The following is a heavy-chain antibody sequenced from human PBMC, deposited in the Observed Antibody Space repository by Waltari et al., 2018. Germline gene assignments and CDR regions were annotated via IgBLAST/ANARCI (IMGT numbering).Heavy chain of an antibody. V-gene: IGHV4-38-2*01. Sequence: QVQLQESGPGLVKPSETLSLTCAVSGYSISSGYYWGWIRQPPGKGLEWIGSIYHSGSTYYEPSPKSRVTISVDTSKNQFSLKLSSVTAADTAVYYCARLTVSRIFDYWGQGTLVTVSS. D-gene: IGHD4-17*01. CDR2: IYHSGST. CDR1: GYSISSGYY. J-gene: IGHJ4*02. CDR3: ARLTVSRIFDY.